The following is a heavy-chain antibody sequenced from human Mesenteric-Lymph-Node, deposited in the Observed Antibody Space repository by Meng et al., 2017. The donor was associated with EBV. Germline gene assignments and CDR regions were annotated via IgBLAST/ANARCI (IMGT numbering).Heavy chain of an antibody. J-gene: IGHJ4*02. V-gene: IGHV4-39*07. CDR1: GGSNTSTDSY. Sequence: HLKLQGPGPRLVKPSETLSLTCSVSGGSNTSTDSYWGWIRQTPGKGLQWIGTVYHTGVHYYSPSLKGRVSISADTSKNQFSLKLNSVTAADTAVYYCVRGAAIGPRYFDYWGQGTLVTVFS. CDR3: VRGAAIGPRYFDY. CDR2: VYHTGVH. D-gene: IGHD2-2*02.